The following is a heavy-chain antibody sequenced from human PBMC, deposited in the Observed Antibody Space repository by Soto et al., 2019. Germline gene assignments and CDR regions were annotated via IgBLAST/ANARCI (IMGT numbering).Heavy chain of an antibody. Sequence: SETLSLTCAVYGGSFSGYYWTWIRQPPGTGLEWIGENNHSGSTNYNPSLKSRVTISVDTSKNQFSLKLTSLTAADTAVYYCARDKITGLFDYWGQGTLVTVSS. CDR1: GGSFSGYY. V-gene: IGHV4-34*01. CDR2: NNHSGST. CDR3: ARDKITGLFDY. J-gene: IGHJ4*02. D-gene: IGHD2-8*02.